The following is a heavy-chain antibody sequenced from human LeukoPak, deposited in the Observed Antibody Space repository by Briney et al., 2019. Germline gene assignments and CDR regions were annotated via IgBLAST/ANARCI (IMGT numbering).Heavy chain of an antibody. CDR2: IRDGGGST. Sequence: GGSLRLSCAVSGFTFSTYAMSWVRQPPEKELEWVSVIRDGGGSTYYADSVKGRFTISRDNSKNTLYLQMNSLRAEDTAVYYCAKRITVGVTGYYFDYWGQGTLVTVSS. CDR1: GFTFSTYA. V-gene: IGHV3-23*01. D-gene: IGHD1-26*01. J-gene: IGHJ4*02. CDR3: AKRITVGVTGYYFDY.